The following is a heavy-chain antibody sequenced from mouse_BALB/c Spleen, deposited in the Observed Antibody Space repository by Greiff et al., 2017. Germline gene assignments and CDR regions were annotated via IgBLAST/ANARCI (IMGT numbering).Heavy chain of an antibody. CDR1: GYTFTSYY. CDR2: IYPGNVNT. J-gene: IGHJ4*01. D-gene: IGHD2-2*01. V-gene: IGHV1S56*01. Sequence: VQLQQSGPELVKPGASVRISCKASGYTFTSYYIHWVKQRPGQGLEWIGWIYPGNVNTKYNEKFKGKATLTADKSSSTAYMQLSSLTSEDSAVYFCARGGGYDGYAMDYWGQGTSVTVSS. CDR3: ARGGGYDGYAMDY.